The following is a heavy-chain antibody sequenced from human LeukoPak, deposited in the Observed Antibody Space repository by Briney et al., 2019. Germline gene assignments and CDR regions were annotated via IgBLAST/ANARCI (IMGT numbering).Heavy chain of an antibody. CDR2: ISSSSSYI. J-gene: IGHJ4*02. CDR3: ARDPSIAVAAYYFDY. Sequence: GGSLRLSCAASGFTFSSYSMNWVRQAPGKGLEWVSSISSSSSYIYYADSVKGRFTISRDNAKNSLYLQMNSLRAEDTAVYYCARDPSIAVAAYYFDYWGQGALVTVSS. V-gene: IGHV3-21*01. D-gene: IGHD6-19*01. CDR1: GFTFSSYS.